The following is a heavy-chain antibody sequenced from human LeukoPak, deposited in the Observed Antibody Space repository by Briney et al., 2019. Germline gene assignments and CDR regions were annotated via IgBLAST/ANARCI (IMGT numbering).Heavy chain of an antibody. CDR1: GFTFSSYS. CDR3: ARVVTRAYGMDV. V-gene: IGHV3-21*01. CDR2: ISSSSSYI. Sequence: GSLRLSCAASGFTFSSYSMNWVRQAPGKGLEWVSSISSSSSYIYYADSVKGRFTISRDNAKNSLYLQMNSLRAEDTAVYYCARVVTRAYGMDVWGQGTTVTVSS. J-gene: IGHJ6*02.